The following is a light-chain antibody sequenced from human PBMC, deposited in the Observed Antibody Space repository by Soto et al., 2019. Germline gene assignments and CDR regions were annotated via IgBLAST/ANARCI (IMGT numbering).Light chain of an antibody. V-gene: IGLV2-8*01. J-gene: IGLJ3*02. CDR2: EVS. CDR3: SSYAGSERV. CDR1: SSDVGGYNY. Sequence: QSVLTQPPSASGSPGQSVTISCTGTSSDVGGYNYVSWYQQHPGKASKLMIYEVSKRPSGVPDRFSGSKSGNTASLTVSGLQAEDEADYYCSSYAGSERVFGGGTKLTVL.